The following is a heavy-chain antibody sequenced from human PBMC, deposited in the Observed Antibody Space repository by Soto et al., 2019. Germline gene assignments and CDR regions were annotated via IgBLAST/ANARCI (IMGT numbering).Heavy chain of an antibody. Sequence: PGGSLRLSCAASGFTFSSYAMSWVRQAPGKGLEWVSAISGSGGSTYYADSVKGRFTISRDNSKNTLYLQMNSLRAEDTAVYYCAKDPTDLSRFSTYYDFWSGYYMGYWGQGTLVTVSS. D-gene: IGHD3-3*01. J-gene: IGHJ4*02. CDR3: AKDPTDLSRFSTYYDFWSGYYMGY. CDR1: GFTFSSYA. CDR2: ISGSGGST. V-gene: IGHV3-23*01.